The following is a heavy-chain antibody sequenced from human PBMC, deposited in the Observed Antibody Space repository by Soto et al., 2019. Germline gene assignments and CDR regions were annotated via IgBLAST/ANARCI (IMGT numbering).Heavy chain of an antibody. Sequence: GASVKVSCKASGYTFTSYAMHWVRQAPGQRLEWMGWINAGNGNTKYSQKFQGRVTITRDTSASTAYMELSSLRSEDTAVYYCARSYSLKYCSSTSCYSAEYFQHWGQGTLVTVSS. J-gene: IGHJ1*01. V-gene: IGHV1-3*01. D-gene: IGHD2-2*01. CDR2: INAGNGNT. CDR3: ARSYSLKYCSSTSCYSAEYFQH. CDR1: GYTFTSYA.